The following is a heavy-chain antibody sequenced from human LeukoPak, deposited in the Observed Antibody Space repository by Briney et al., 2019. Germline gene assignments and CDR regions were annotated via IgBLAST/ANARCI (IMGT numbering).Heavy chain of an antibody. V-gene: IGHV4-59*08. CDR1: GDSITSYY. D-gene: IGHD5-12*01. CDR3: ARAYSGYDPYLYLHGMDA. Sequence: PSETLSLTCTVSGDSITSYYWSWIRQPPGKGLEWIGYIFYSGTTNYNPSLKSRVTISLDRSQSKFSLKLSSVTAADTAVYYCARAYSGYDPYLYLHGMDAGGQGTTVTVS. J-gene: IGHJ6*02. CDR2: IFYSGTT.